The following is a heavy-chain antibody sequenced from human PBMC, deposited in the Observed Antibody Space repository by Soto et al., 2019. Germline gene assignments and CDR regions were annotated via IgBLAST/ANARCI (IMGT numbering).Heavy chain of an antibody. V-gene: IGHV1-2*02. CDR2: ISSESGGT. J-gene: IGHJ6*02. D-gene: IGHD1-26*01. CDR1: GYTFTGHY. CDR3: AKDVGSNDYYFYGMDV. Sequence: QVQLVQSGAEVKKPGASVKVSCKASGYTFTGHYIHWVRQAPEQGPEWMGEISSESGGTRYAQKFQGRVTLTRDTSITTVYMELSNLSPDDTAVYYCAKDVGSNDYYFYGMDVWGQGTTVTVSS.